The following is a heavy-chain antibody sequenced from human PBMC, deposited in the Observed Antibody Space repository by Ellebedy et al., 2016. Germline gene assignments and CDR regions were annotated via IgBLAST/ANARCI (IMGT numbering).Heavy chain of an antibody. D-gene: IGHD3-3*01. CDR3: ARDGSEWSRDY. CDR1: GFIFSTYG. CDR2: ISSGRNG. J-gene: IGHJ4*02. Sequence: GESLKISXAASGFIFSTYGMHWVRQAPGKGLEWVATISSGRNGYYAGSVKGRFTISRDNTKNSLFLQMNSLGVEDTAVYYCARDGSEWSRDYWGQGTLVTVSS. V-gene: IGHV3-21*06.